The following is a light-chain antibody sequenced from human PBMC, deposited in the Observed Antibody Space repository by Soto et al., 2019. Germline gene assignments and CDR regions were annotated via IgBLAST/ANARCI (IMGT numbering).Light chain of an antibody. V-gene: IGKV1-5*03. J-gene: IGKJ2*03. Sequence: DIKMTQSPSTLSASVGDTVTITCRASQNINTWLAWYQQKPGQAPKLLMYKASTLQSGVPSRFSGRGSGTEFTLTINSLQPDDFANYYCQQYNHWYSFGQGTKLEIK. CDR2: KAS. CDR1: QNINTW. CDR3: QQYNHWYS.